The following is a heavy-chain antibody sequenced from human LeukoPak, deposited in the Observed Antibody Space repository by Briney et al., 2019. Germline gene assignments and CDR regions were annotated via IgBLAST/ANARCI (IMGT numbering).Heavy chain of an antibody. J-gene: IGHJ6*02. Sequence: MASETLSLTCTVSGGSISSYYWSWIRQPPGKGLEWIGYIYYSGSTNYNPSLKSRVTISVDTSKNQFSLKLSSVTAADTAVYYCARGRVGYNWNDYYYYGMDVWGQGTTVTVSS. V-gene: IGHV4-59*01. CDR1: GGSISSYY. D-gene: IGHD1-20*01. CDR3: ARGRVGYNWNDYYYYGMDV. CDR2: IYYSGST.